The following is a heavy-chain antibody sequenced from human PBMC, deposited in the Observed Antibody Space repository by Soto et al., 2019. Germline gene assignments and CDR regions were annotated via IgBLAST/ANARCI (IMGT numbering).Heavy chain of an antibody. D-gene: IGHD2-21*01. V-gene: IGHV1-18*01. CDR1: GYTFLNYD. CDR3: ARKGYXXXXXXXX. J-gene: IGHJ3*01. CDR2: ISISKGKT. Sequence: QVQLVQSGAEVKRPGASVKVSCKASGYTFLNYDVAWVRRAPGQGLEWMGWISISKGKTYYQQSXXXXVTMTXXXXXXXXXXEVRXXXXXXXXXXYCARKGYXXXXXXXXWG.